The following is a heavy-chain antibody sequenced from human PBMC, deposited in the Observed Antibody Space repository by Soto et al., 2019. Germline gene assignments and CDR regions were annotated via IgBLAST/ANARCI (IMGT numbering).Heavy chain of an antibody. J-gene: IGHJ5*02. CDR1: GYTFTSYA. V-gene: IGHV1-3*01. Sequence: ASVKVSCKASGYTFTSYAMHWVRQAPGQRLEWMGWINAGNGNTKYSQKFQGRVTITRDTSASTAYMELSSLRSEDTAVYYCARAIYGSGSFQVWFDPWGQGTLVTVSS. D-gene: IGHD3-10*01. CDR2: INAGNGNT. CDR3: ARAIYGSGSFQVWFDP.